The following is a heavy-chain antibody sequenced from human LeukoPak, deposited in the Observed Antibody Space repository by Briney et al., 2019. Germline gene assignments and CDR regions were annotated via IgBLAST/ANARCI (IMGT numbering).Heavy chain of an antibody. J-gene: IGHJ2*01. Sequence: RTSETLSLTCTVSGGSISSGSYYWSWIRQPAGKGLEWIGRIYTSGSTNYNPSLKSRVTISVDTSKNQFSLKLSSVTAADTAVYYCARDSTYYDILTGYYTSWYFDLWGRGTLVTVSS. D-gene: IGHD3-9*01. CDR1: GGSISSGSYY. CDR3: ARDSTYYDILTGYYTSWYFDL. V-gene: IGHV4-61*02. CDR2: IYTSGST.